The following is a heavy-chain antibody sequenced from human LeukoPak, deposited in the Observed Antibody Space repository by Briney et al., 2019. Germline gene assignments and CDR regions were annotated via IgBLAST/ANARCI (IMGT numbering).Heavy chain of an antibody. J-gene: IGHJ5*02. CDR2: IYYSGST. CDR3: ARVSTDGDWFDP. Sequence: SETLSLTCTVSGGSISSYYWSWIRQPPGKGLEWIGYIYYSGSTNYNPSLKSRVTISVDTSKNQFSLKLSSVTAADTAVYYYARVSTDGDWFDPWGQGTLVTVSS. CDR1: GGSISSYY. V-gene: IGHV4-59*01. D-gene: IGHD2/OR15-2a*01.